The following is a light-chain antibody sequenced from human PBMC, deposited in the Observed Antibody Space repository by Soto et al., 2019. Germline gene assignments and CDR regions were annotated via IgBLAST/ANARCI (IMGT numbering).Light chain of an antibody. CDR2: KAS. V-gene: IGKV1-5*03. CDR3: QQYNVYSWT. J-gene: IGKJ1*01. Sequence: DIQMTQSPSTLSASVGDRVTITCRASESINSWLAWYQQRPGKAPKLLIYKASTLQSGVPSRFSGSGSGTEFTLTINSLQPEDFATYYCQQYNVYSWTFGQGTKVDIK. CDR1: ESINSW.